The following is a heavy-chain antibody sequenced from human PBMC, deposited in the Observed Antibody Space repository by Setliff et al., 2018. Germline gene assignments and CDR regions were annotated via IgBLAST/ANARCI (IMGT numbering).Heavy chain of an antibody. CDR3: ARAPPNRYSGSYEYFYMDV. J-gene: IGHJ6*03. CDR1: GGYISSYY. Sequence: TLSLTCTVSGGYISSYYWIWIRQPPGKGLEWIGYIYSSGRTNYNPSLKSRVTLSVDTSNNQFSLKVSSVTAADTAVYYCARAPPNRYSGSYEYFYMDVWGKGTTVTVSS. D-gene: IGHD1-26*01. V-gene: IGHV4-4*08. CDR2: IYSSGRT.